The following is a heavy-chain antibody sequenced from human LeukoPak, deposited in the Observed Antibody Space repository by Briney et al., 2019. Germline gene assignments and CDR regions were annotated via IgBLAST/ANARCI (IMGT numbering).Heavy chain of an antibody. Sequence: ASVKVSCKGSGGTFSSYAISWVRQAPGQGLEWMGGIIPIFGTANYAQKFQGRVTITADESTSTAYMELSSLRSEDTAVYYCARDPSWTGDPAWGQGTLVTVSS. J-gene: IGHJ5*02. D-gene: IGHD3/OR15-3a*01. CDR2: IIPIFGTA. CDR1: GGTFSSYA. CDR3: ARDPSWTGDPA. V-gene: IGHV1-69*13.